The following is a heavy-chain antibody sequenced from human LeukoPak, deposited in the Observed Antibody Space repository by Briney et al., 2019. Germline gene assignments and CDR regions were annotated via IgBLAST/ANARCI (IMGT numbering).Heavy chain of an antibody. CDR2: ISSSGSTI. V-gene: IGHV3-11*04. D-gene: IGHD3-10*01. J-gene: IGHJ4*02. Sequence: GGSLRLSCAASGFTFSDYYMGWIRQAPGKGLEWVSYISSSGSTIYYADSVKGRFTISRDNAKNSLYLQMNSLRAEDTAVYYCAKDFLKSITLIRGVRSWVGYFDSWGQGTLVTVSS. CDR1: GFTFSDYY. CDR3: AKDFLKSITLIRGVRSWVGYFDS.